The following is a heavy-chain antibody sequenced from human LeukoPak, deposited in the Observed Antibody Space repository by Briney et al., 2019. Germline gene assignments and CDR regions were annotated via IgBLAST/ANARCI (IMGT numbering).Heavy chain of an antibody. D-gene: IGHD1-1*01. Sequence: SETLSLTCTVSGGSISSSSYYWGWIRQPPGKGLEWIGSIYYSRSTYYNPSLKSRVTISVDTSKNQFSLKLSSVTAADTAVYYCARLGRTGTPTLLWGQGTLVTVSS. J-gene: IGHJ4*02. CDR3: ARLGRTGTPTLL. CDR1: GGSISSSSYY. CDR2: IYYSRST. V-gene: IGHV4-39*01.